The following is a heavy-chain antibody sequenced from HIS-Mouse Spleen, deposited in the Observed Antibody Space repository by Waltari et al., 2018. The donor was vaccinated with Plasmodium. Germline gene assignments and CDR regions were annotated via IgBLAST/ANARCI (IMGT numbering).Heavy chain of an antibody. CDR1: GGSISSSSYY. D-gene: IGHD1-7*01. Sequence: QLQLQESGPGLVKPSETLSLTCTVSGGSISSSSYYWGWIRQPPGKGLEWIGSIYYSGSTYYNPSLKRRGTISVDTSKNQFSLKLSSVTAADTAVYYCARDRITGTSYFDYWGQGTLVTVSS. V-gene: IGHV4-39*07. CDR3: ARDRITGTSYFDY. J-gene: IGHJ4*02. CDR2: IYYSGST.